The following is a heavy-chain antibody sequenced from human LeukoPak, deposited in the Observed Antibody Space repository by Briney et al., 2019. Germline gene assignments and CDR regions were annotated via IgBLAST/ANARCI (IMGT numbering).Heavy chain of an antibody. D-gene: IGHD3-16*02. CDR1: GFTFSSYT. V-gene: IGHV3-21*01. CDR2: ISSSGSHM. CDR3: ARLTFGGVIGFDY. J-gene: IGHJ4*02. Sequence: GGSLRLSCAASGFTFSSYTMNWVRQGPGKGLEWVSSISSSGSHMYYADSVKGRFTISRDNAKNSLYLQMNSLRAEDTAVYYCARLTFGGVIGFDYWGQGTLVTVSS.